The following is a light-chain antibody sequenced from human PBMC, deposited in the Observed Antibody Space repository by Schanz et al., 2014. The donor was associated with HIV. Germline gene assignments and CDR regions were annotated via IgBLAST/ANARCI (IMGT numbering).Light chain of an antibody. V-gene: IGLV2-14*01. Sequence: QSVLTQPPSVSGSPGQSITISCTGTSSDVGGYNYVSWYQQHPGKAPKLMIYEVSKRPSGVPDRFSGSKSGSTASLTISGLQAEDEADYYCSSYTSSSTRVFGGGTKLTVL. CDR2: EVS. J-gene: IGLJ3*02. CDR3: SSYTSSSTRV. CDR1: SSDVGGYNY.